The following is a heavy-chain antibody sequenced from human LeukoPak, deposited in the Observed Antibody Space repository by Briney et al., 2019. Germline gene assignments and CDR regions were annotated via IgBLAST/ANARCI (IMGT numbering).Heavy chain of an antibody. D-gene: IGHD3-9*01. CDR1: GGSISSYY. J-gene: IGHJ4*02. Sequence: PSETLSLTCTVSGGSISSYYWSWIRQPPGKGLEWIGYIYYSGSTNYNPSLKSRVTISVDTSKNQFSLKLSSVTAADTAVYYCARQTLTGYYYYFDYWGQGTLVTVSS. CDR2: IYYSGST. V-gene: IGHV4-59*01. CDR3: ARQTLTGYYYYFDY.